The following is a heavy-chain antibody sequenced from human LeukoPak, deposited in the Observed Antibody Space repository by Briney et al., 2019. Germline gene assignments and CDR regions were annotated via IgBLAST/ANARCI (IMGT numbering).Heavy chain of an antibody. V-gene: IGHV4-31*03. Sequence: PSQTLSLNSTVSGGSNSCGAYYWSWIRQHPGKGLEWIGYIYCSGSTYYNPSLKSRVTISVDTSKNQFSLKLSSVTAADTAVYYCAREEIAAAGLDYWGQGTPVTVSS. CDR3: AREEIAAAGLDY. D-gene: IGHD6-13*01. J-gene: IGHJ4*02. CDR1: GGSNSCGAYY. CDR2: IYCSGST.